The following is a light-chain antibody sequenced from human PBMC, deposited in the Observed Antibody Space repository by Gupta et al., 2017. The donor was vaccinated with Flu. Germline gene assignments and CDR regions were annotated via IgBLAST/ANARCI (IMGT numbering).Light chain of an antibody. V-gene: IGLV2-14*03. Sequence: SITISCTGTNSDVGNSNYFSWYQQHPGRAPKFMIYDVTKRPSGVSHRFSGSKSGKTAFLTISGLQADDEGDYYCSCYTNIRTEAFGTGTQVTVL. J-gene: IGLJ1*01. CDR3: SCYTNIRTEA. CDR1: NSDVGNSNY. CDR2: DVT.